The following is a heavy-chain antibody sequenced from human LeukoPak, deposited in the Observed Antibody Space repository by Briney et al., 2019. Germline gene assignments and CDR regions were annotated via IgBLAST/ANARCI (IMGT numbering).Heavy chain of an antibody. D-gene: IGHD3-3*01. CDR2: IIPIFGTA. J-gene: IGHJ5*02. CDR3: ARSYPFTIFGVVTTPYNWFDP. Sequence: GASVKVSCKASGGTFSSYAISWVRQAPGQGLEWMGGIIPIFGTANYAQKFQGRVTITTDESTSTAYMELSSLRSEDTAVYYCARSYPFTIFGVVTTPYNWFDPWGQGTLVTVSS. CDR1: GGTFSSYA. V-gene: IGHV1-69*05.